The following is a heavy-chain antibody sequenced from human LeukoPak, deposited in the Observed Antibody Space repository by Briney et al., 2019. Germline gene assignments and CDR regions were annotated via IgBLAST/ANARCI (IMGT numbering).Heavy chain of an antibody. CDR2: ISGNNDNP. CDR3: ARGGRPTATIAAHP. V-gene: IGHV1-18*01. J-gene: IGHJ4*02. CDR1: GYTFSNFG. D-gene: IGHD6-6*01. Sequence: ASVKVSCKASGYTFSNFGINWVRQAPGQGLEWIAWISGNNDNPNYGQKFQGRFTVTTDSSTSTAYMELRNLRSDDTAVYYCARGGRPTATIAAHPWGQGTLVTVSS.